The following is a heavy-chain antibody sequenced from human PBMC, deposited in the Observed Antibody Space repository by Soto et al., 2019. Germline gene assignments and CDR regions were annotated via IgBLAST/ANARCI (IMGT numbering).Heavy chain of an antibody. D-gene: IGHD1-26*01. V-gene: IGHV3-33*01. Sequence: QVQLVESGGGVVQPGRSLRRSCAASGFTFSSYGMHWVRQAPGKGLGWVAVIWYDGSNKYYSASVKGRFTSSRDNSKNTMYLQMNSLRTEDTAAYYSAREGVGATADAFYIWGQGTMVTVSS. J-gene: IGHJ3*02. CDR3: AREGVGATADAFYI. CDR1: GFTFSSYG. CDR2: IWYDGSNK.